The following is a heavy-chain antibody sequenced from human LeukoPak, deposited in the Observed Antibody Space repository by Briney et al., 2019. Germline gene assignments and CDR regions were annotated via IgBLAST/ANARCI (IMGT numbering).Heavy chain of an antibody. J-gene: IGHJ5*02. V-gene: IGHV4-34*01. CDR2: INHSGST. D-gene: IGHD2-2*01. CDR3: ARGRADYTVVVPADNWFDP. CDR1: GGSFSGYY. Sequence: SETLSLTCAVYGGSFSGYYWSWIRQPPGKGLEWIGEINHSGSTNYNPSLKSRVTISVDTSKNQFSLKLGSVTAADTAVYYCARGRADYTVVVPADNWFDPWGQGTLVTVSS.